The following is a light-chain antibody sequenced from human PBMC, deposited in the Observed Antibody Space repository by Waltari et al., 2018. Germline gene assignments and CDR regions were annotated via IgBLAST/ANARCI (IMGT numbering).Light chain of an antibody. CDR3: CSYADGNTYV. CDR2: DVT. CDR1: GIAVGPSMY. J-gene: IGLJ1*01. Sequence: QSALTQPRSVSGSPGQSVPISCTGTGIAVGPSMYVSWYQHRPGEAPKVMIYDVTYRPSGVPDRFSGSKSGNTASLTISGLQAEDEADYFCCSYADGNTYVFGTGTKVTVL. V-gene: IGLV2-11*01.